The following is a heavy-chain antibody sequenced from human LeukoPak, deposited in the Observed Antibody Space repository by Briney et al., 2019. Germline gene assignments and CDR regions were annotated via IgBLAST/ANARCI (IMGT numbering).Heavy chain of an antibody. CDR1: GGSISSSSYY. CDR3: QGIPPYCYGMDV. D-gene: IGHD3-10*01. V-gene: IGHV4-39*07. Sequence: SETLSLTCTVSGGSISSSSYYWGWIRQPPGKGLEWIGSIYYSGSTYYNPSLKSRVTISVDTSKNQFSLKLSSVTAADTAVYYCQGIPPYCYGMDVWGQGTTVTVSS. J-gene: IGHJ6*02. CDR2: IYYSGST.